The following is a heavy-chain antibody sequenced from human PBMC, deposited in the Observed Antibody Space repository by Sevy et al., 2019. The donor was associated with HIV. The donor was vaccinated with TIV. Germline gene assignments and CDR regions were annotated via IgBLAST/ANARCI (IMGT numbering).Heavy chain of an antibody. J-gene: IGHJ3*02. Sequence: LSLTCAVSGVSISSGAYSWNWIRQPPGKGLEWIGYIYHTGNTYYNPSLKSRITISLDRSKNQFSLRLSSVTAADTAVYFCARDGGTMTTPGSFDIWGQRTMVTVSS. D-gene: IGHD4-17*01. CDR3: ARDGGTMTTPGSFDI. CDR2: IYHTGNT. CDR1: GVSISSGAYS. V-gene: IGHV4-30-2*01.